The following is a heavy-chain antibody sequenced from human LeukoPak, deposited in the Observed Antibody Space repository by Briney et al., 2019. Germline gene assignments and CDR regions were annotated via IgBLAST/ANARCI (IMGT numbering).Heavy chain of an antibody. V-gene: IGHV3-7*01. CDR1: GFSISSYW. D-gene: IGHD5-24*01. CDR3: ARDLIPDRDGYNI. CDR2: IKQDGSEG. J-gene: IGHJ4*02. Sequence: GGSLRLTCAASGFSISSYWLSWIWQAQGKGLDWVANIKQDGSEGYYVDSVKGRFTISRDNAKNSLSLLMLSLRTEDKAVYHCARDLIPDRDGYNIWGQGTLVTVSS.